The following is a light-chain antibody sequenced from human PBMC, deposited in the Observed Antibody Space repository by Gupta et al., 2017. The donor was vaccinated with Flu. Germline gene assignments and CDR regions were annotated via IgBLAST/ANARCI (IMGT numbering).Light chain of an antibody. V-gene: IGKV3-20*01. CDR2: GAL. J-gene: IGKJ1*01. CDR1: QSVSSDY. Sequence: TQSPDTLSLSPGESATLSCGASQSVSSDYLAWYQQKPGQAPRLVIYGALKRATGIPDRFSGSGSGTVFTLTISRLEPEDFAVYYCQVSGTFGQGTKVEI. CDR3: QVSGT.